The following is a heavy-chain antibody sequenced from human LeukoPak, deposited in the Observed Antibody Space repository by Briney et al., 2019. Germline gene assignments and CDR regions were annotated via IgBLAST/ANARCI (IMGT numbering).Heavy chain of an antibody. Sequence: GGSLRLSCAASGFTFSIYSMSWVRQAPGKGLEWVSAISGSGGSTYYADSVKGRFTISRDNSKNTLYLQMNSLRAEDTAVYYCAKDPWIQLWLGAFDIWGQGTMVTVSS. V-gene: IGHV3-23*01. J-gene: IGHJ3*02. CDR2: ISGSGGST. CDR3: AKDPWIQLWLGAFDI. D-gene: IGHD5-18*01. CDR1: GFTFSIYS.